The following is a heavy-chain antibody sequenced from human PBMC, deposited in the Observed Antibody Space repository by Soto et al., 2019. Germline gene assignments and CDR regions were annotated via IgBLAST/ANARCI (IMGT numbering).Heavy chain of an antibody. V-gene: IGHV3-23*01. Sequence: GGSLRLSCAASGFTFSSYAMSWVRQAPGKGLEWVSAISGSGGSTYYADSVKGRFTISRDNSKNTLYLQMNSLRAEDTAVYYCAKADYDFWSGYSGYWGQGTLVTVSS. D-gene: IGHD3-3*01. CDR3: AKADYDFWSGYSGY. J-gene: IGHJ4*02. CDR1: GFTFSSYA. CDR2: ISGSGGST.